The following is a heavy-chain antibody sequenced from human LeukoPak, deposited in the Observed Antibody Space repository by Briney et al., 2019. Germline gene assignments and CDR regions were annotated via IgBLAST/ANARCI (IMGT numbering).Heavy chain of an antibody. V-gene: IGHV3-23*01. CDR2: ISGSGGST. J-gene: IGHJ6*02. Sequence: GGSLRLSCAASGFTFSSYAMSWVRQAPGKGLEWVSAISGSGGSTYYADSVKGRFTTSRDNSKNTLYLQMNSLRAEDTAVYYCAKRQEGWGYYYYGMDVWGQGTTVTVSS. CDR3: AKRQEGWGYYYYGMDV. CDR1: GFTFSSYA. D-gene: IGHD3-16*01.